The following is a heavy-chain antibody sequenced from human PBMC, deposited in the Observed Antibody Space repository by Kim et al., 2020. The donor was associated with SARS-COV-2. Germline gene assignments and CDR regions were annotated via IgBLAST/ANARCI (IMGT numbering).Heavy chain of an antibody. J-gene: IGHJ6*02. V-gene: IGHV4-59*01. CDR1: GDSISTYY. CDR3: AREGFEYSASGGGSNGLDV. Sequence: SETLSLTCIVSGDSISTYYWSWIRQPPGKGLEWIGHINHNGNSNYNPSLKSRVSISVDTSKNEFSLRLRSVTAADTAIYYCAREGFEYSASGGGSNGLDVWGRGTTVTVSS. D-gene: IGHD3-10*01. CDR2: INHNGNS.